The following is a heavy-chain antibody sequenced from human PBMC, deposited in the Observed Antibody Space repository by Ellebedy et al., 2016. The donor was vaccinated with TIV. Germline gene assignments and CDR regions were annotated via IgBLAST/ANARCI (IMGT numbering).Heavy chain of an antibody. Sequence: GESLKISCAASGFAFSNYAMNWVRQAPGKGLEWVTVATGTGAKTYYADSVKGRFTISRDNSKEILWLQMDSLRVEDTAVYYCAKDGLAGRRGYDGPPGYYGMDVWGQGTTVTVSS. CDR3: AKDGLAGRRGYDGPPGYYGMDV. CDR2: ATGTGAKT. D-gene: IGHD5-12*01. J-gene: IGHJ6*02. V-gene: IGHV3-23*01. CDR1: GFAFSNYA.